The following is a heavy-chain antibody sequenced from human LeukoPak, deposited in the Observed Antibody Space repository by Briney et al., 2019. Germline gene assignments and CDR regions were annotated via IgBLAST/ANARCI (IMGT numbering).Heavy chain of an antibody. D-gene: IGHD1-26*01. J-gene: IGHJ4*02. CDR1: GFTFSSYA. V-gene: IGHV3-23*01. CDR3: AKGGKWDVTPFDY. Sequence: GGSLRLSCAASGFTFSSYAMSWVRQAPGKGLEWVSAISGSGGSTYYADSVKGRFTISRDNSKDTLYLQMNSLRAEDTAVYYCAKGGKWDVTPFDYWGQGTLVTVSS. CDR2: ISGSGGST.